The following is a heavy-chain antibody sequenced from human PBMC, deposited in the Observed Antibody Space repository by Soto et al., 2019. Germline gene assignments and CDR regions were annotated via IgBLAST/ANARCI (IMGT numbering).Heavy chain of an antibody. D-gene: IGHD3-10*01. V-gene: IGHV3-48*02. CDR2: IRSTISSRGSPT. J-gene: IGHJ4*02. CDR3: ARDVRATEKTIYFDY. Sequence: PGGSLRLSCAASGFTFSYYNMNWVRQAPGEGLEWVSYIRSTISSRGSPTEYADSVKGRFTISRDDAKNSLYLQMNSLRDEDTAVYYCARDVRATEKTIYFDYWGQGTLVTVSS. CDR1: GFTFSYYN.